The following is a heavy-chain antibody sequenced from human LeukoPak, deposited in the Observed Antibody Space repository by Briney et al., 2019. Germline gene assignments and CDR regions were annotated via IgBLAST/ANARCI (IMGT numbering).Heavy chain of an antibody. CDR1: GFTVSSNY. D-gene: IGHD3-22*01. J-gene: IGHJ4*02. CDR3: ARDKYSYDGSGYHRPFDY. Sequence: PGGSLRLSCAASGFTVSSNYMNWVRQAPGKGLEWVSVIYSGGSTYYTDSVKGRFSISRDNSKNTLYLQMNSLRAEDTAVYYCARDKYSYDGSGYHRPFDYWGQGTLVTVSS. CDR2: IYSGGST. V-gene: IGHV3-66*01.